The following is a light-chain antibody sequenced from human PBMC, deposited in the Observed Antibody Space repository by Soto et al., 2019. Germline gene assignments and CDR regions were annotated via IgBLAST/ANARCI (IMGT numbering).Light chain of an antibody. CDR1: QSVSNNF. J-gene: IGKJ1*01. CDR3: QQYGSSPRT. V-gene: IGKV3-20*01. CDR2: GAS. Sequence: EIVLTQSPGTLSLSPGERATLSCRASQSVSNNFLAWYRQKPGQAPRLLIYGASFRATGIPDRFSGSGSGTDFTLTISRLEPEDFAVYSCQQYGSSPRTFGQGTKVELK.